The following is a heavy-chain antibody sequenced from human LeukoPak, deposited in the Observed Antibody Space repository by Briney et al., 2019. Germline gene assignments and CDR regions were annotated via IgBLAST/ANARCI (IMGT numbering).Heavy chain of an antibody. J-gene: IGHJ4*02. V-gene: IGHV3-23*01. Sequence: GGSLRLSCAASGFTFSSYAMSWVRQAPGKGLEWVSAISGSGGSTYYADSVKGRFTISRDNPKNTLYLQMNSLRAEDTAVYYCAKVRGYSYGFDYWGQGTLVTVSS. CDR2: ISGSGGST. CDR1: GFTFSSYA. CDR3: AKVRGYSYGFDY. D-gene: IGHD5-18*01.